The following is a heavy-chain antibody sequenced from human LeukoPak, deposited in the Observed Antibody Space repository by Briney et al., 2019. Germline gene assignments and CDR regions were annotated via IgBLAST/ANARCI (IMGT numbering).Heavy chain of an antibody. CDR1: GYTFTSYA. J-gene: IGHJ4*02. Sequence: ASVKVSCKASGYTFTSYAMNWVRQAPGQGLEWMGWINTNTGNPTYAQGFTGRFVFSLDTSVSTAYLQISSLKAEDTAVYYCARQTDSSGWSPYFDYWGQGTLVTVSS. V-gene: IGHV7-4-1*02. D-gene: IGHD6-19*01. CDR2: INTNTGNP. CDR3: ARQTDSSGWSPYFDY.